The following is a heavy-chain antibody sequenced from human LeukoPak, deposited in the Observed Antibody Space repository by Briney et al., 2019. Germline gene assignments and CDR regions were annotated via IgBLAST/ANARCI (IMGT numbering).Heavy chain of an antibody. CDR3: AKDRVAYGDYEELYFDY. CDR2: LSSSGSAF. D-gene: IGHD4-17*01. V-gene: IGHV3-48*03. CDR1: GFTFRSYE. Sequence: GGSLRLSCEDSGFTFRSYEMNWVRQAPGKGLEWIAYLSSSGSAFSYADSVKGRFTISRDNSKNSLYLQMNSLRTEDTALYYCAKDRVAYGDYEELYFDYWGQGTLVTVSS. J-gene: IGHJ4*02.